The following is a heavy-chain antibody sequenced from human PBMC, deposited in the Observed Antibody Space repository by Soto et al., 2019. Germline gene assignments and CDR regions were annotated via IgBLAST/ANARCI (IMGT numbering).Heavy chain of an antibody. J-gene: IGHJ3*02. Sequence: VQLVESGGGVVQPGRSLRLSCAASGFTFSSYGMHWVRQAPGKGLEWVAVIWYDGSNKYYADSVKGRFTISRDNSKNTLYLQMNSLRAEDTSVYYCARDRNWNDESGSAFDIWGQGTMVTVSS. D-gene: IGHD1-1*01. CDR1: GFTFSSYG. V-gene: IGHV3-33*01. CDR2: IWYDGSNK. CDR3: ARDRNWNDESGSAFDI.